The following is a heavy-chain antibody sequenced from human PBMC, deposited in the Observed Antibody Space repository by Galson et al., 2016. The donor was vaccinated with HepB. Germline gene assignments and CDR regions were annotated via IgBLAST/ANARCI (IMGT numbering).Heavy chain of an antibody. V-gene: IGHV6-1*01. CDR1: GDSVSTKSAA. D-gene: IGHD1-26*01. J-gene: IGHJ6*02. Sequence: CAISGDSVSTKSAAWNWIRQSPSRGLEWLGRTYYRSKWYNEYAVSVQSRITINPDTSKNQFSLQLNSVTLEDTAVYYCARGVAPWALGSLGFHMDVWGQGTPVPVSS. CDR2: TYYRSKWYN. CDR3: ARGVAPWALGSLGFHMDV.